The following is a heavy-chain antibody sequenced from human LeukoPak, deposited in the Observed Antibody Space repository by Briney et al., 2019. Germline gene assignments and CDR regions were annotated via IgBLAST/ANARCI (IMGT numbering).Heavy chain of an antibody. J-gene: IGHJ4*02. CDR1: GYTFTSYG. CDR3: ARKYCGGDCYPDY. Sequence: ASVKVSCKASGYTFTSYGISWVRQAPGQGLEWMGWISAYNGNTNYAQKLQGRVTMTTDTSTSTAYVELRSLRSDDTAVYYCARKYCGGDCYPDYWGQGTLVTVSS. V-gene: IGHV1-18*01. CDR2: ISAYNGNT. D-gene: IGHD2-21*02.